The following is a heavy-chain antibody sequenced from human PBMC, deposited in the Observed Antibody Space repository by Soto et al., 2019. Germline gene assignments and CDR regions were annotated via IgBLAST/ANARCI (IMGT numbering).Heavy chain of an antibody. CDR1: GYTFIRYG. CDR2: IIPILGIA. V-gene: IGHV1-69*04. Sequence: GASVKVSCKASGYTFIRYGITWVRQAPGQGLEWMGRIIPILGIANYAQKFQGRVTITADKSTSTAYMELSSLRSEDTAVYYCARAPYYDILTGSPPFDYWGQGPLVT. CDR3: ARAPYYDILTGSPPFDY. D-gene: IGHD3-9*01. J-gene: IGHJ4*02.